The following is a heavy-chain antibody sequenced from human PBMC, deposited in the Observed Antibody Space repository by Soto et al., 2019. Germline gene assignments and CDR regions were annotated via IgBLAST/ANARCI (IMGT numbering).Heavy chain of an antibody. CDR1: GFTFSSYA. D-gene: IGHD1-26*01. CDR2: ISYDGSNK. V-gene: IGHV3-30-3*01. Sequence: QVQLVESGGGVVQPGRSLRLSCAASGFTFSSYAMHWVRQAPGKGLEWVAVISYDGSNKYYADSVKGRFTISRDNSKNTLYLQMNSLRAEDTAVYHCARDQWNSGSYPDYWGQGTLVTVSS. CDR3: ARDQWNSGSYPDY. J-gene: IGHJ4*02.